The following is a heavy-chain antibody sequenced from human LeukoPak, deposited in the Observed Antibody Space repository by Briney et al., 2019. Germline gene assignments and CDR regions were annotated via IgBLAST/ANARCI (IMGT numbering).Heavy chain of an antibody. D-gene: IGHD3-16*01. CDR2: ISYDGSNK. J-gene: IGHJ4*02. V-gene: IGHV3-30*03. CDR1: GFTFSSYG. CDR3: ARSVGVWGSYRSNY. Sequence: GGSLRLSCAASGFTFSSYGMHWVRQAPGKGLEWVAVISYDGSNKYYADSVKGRFTISRDNSKNTLYLQMNSLRAEDTAVYYCARSVGVWGSYRSNYWGQGTPVTVSS.